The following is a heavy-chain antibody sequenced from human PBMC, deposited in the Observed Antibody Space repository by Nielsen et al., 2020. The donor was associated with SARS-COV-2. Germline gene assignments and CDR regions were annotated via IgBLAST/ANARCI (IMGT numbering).Heavy chain of an antibody. CDR2: ISASGHST. J-gene: IGHJ6*02. D-gene: IGHD5-12*01. CDR3: AKESQYSGYDLYYYSYYGMDV. Sequence: GESLKISCAPSGFTFRTYGMIWVRQAPGLGLEWVSAISASGHSTYYADSVRGRFTISRDGSDDTVHLQMDSLRVGDTAIYYCAKESQYSGYDLYYYSYYGMDVWGQGTTVTVSS. V-gene: IGHV3-23*01. CDR1: GFTFRTYG.